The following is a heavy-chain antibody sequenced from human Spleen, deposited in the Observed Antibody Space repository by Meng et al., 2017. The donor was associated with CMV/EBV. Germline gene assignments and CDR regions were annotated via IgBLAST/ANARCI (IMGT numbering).Heavy chain of an antibody. Sequence: AGFTFSTYAMHWVRQAPGKGLEWVTVIWYDGSNKYYADSVKGRFTISRDNSKNTVYLQMNSLRSEDTAVYYCAKGVGVGATTRIDYWGQGTLVTVSS. CDR1: GFTFSTYA. CDR3: AKGVGVGATTRIDY. CDR2: IWYDGSNK. D-gene: IGHD1-26*01. J-gene: IGHJ4*02. V-gene: IGHV3-33*06.